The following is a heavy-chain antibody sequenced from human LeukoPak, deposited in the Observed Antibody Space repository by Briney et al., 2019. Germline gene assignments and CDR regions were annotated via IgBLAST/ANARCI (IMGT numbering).Heavy chain of an antibody. V-gene: IGHV3-7*01. CDR2: IKQDGSEK. CDR3: AAPISGYDQITPSQH. D-gene: IGHD5-12*01. CDR1: GFTFSSYW. J-gene: IGHJ1*01. Sequence: PGGSLRLSCAASGFTFSSYWMSWVRQAPGKGLEWVANIKQDGSEKYYVDSVEGRFTISRDNAKNSLYLQMNSLRAEDTAVYYCAAPISGYDQITPSQHWGQGTLVTVSS.